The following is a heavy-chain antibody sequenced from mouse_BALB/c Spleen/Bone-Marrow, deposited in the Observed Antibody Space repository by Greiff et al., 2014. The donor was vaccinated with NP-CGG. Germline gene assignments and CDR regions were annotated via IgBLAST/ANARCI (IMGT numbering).Heavy chain of an antibody. CDR3: ARGDGNFLLAY. V-gene: IGHV14-3*02. J-gene: IGHJ3*01. D-gene: IGHD2-1*01. Sequence: VHVKQSGAELVKPGASVKLSCTASGFNIKDTYMHWVKQRPEQGLEWIGRIDPANGNTKYDPKFQGKATITADTSSNTAYLQLSSLTSEDTAVYYCARGDGNFLLAYWGQGTLVTVSA. CDR1: GFNIKDTY. CDR2: IDPANGNT.